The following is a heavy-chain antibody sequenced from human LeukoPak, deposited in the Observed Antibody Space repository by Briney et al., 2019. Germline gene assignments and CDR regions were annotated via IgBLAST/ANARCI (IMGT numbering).Heavy chain of an antibody. J-gene: IGHJ5*02. CDR1: GYTFTNYF. CDR3: ARRDCVGDCYSNWFDP. CDR2: INPSRDST. V-gene: IGHV1-46*01. Sequence: ASVKVSCKASGYTFTNYFMHWVRQAPGQGLEWMGIINPSRDSTSYAQKFQGRITITTDMSTRTVYMELSSLESEDTAVYYCARRDCVGDCYSNWFDPWGQGTLVTVSS. D-gene: IGHD2-21*02.